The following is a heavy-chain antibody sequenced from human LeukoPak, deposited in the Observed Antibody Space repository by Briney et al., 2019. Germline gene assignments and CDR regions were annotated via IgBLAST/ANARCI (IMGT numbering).Heavy chain of an antibody. CDR2: ISGTTGTT. CDR1: GFTFSSYA. J-gene: IGHJ4*02. D-gene: IGHD1-26*01. CDR3: AKDRSGSYFR. Sequence: GGSLRLSCAASGFTFSSYAMSWIRQAPGKGLEWLSAISGTTGTTFYADSVKGRFTISRDNSKNTLYLQMNSLRAEDTAVYYCAKDRSGSYFRWGQGTLVTVSS. V-gene: IGHV3-23*01.